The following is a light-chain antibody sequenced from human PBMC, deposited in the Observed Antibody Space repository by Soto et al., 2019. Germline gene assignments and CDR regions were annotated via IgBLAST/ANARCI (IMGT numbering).Light chain of an antibody. CDR2: EVS. V-gene: IGLV2-8*01. Sequence: QSALTQPPSASGSPGQSVTISCTGTSSDVGGYNYVSWYQQHPGKAHKLMIYEVSKRPSGVPDRFSGSKSGNTASLTVSGLHAEDEADYDCSSYAGSNNLVFGGGTKLTVL. CDR1: SSDVGGYNY. J-gene: IGLJ2*01. CDR3: SSYAGSNNLV.